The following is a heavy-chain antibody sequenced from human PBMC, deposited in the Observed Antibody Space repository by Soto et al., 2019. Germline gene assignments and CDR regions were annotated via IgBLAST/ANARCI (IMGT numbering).Heavy chain of an antibody. CDR1: GGSIRIYY. V-gene: IGHV4-59*01. J-gene: IGHJ4*02. D-gene: IGHD5-18*01. Sequence: NPSETLSLTCTVSGGSIRIYYWTWIRQPPGKGLEWLGYIFYSGSTFYNPSLKSRVTISIHTSKSQFSLQLNSVTAADTAVYYCARGAPANAMVDSWGQGALVTVSS. CDR3: ARGAPANAMVDS. CDR2: IFYSGST.